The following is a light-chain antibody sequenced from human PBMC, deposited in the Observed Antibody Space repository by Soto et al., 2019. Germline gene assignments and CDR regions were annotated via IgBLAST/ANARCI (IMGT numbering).Light chain of an antibody. V-gene: IGKV1-9*01. Sequence: DIQLTQSPSFLSASVGDRVTITCRASQGISSFLAWYQQKPGGAPKLLIYAASTLQSGVPSRFSGSGSGTDFTLTITSLQPEDFATYYCQQLNTYPYTFGQGTKLEIK. J-gene: IGKJ2*01. CDR2: AAS. CDR3: QQLNTYPYT. CDR1: QGISSF.